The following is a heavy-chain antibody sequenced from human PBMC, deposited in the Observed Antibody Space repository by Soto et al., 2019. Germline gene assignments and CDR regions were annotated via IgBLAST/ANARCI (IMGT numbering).Heavy chain of an antibody. CDR1: GYTFTSYA. V-gene: IGHV1-3*01. D-gene: IGHD3-3*01. CDR3: ARDHDFWSGRIRYGMDV. Sequence: GASVKVSCKASGYTFTSYAMHWVRQAPGQRLEWMGWINAGNGNTKYSQKFQGRVTITRDTSASTAYMELSSLRSEDTAVYYCARDHDFWSGRIRYGMDVWGQGTTVTVSS. CDR2: INAGNGNT. J-gene: IGHJ6*02.